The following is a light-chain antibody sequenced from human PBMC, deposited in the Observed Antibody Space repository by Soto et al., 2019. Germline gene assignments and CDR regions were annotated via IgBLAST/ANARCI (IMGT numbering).Light chain of an antibody. CDR2: GAS. J-gene: IGKJ4*01. V-gene: IGKV3-20*01. CDR3: QQYGSSPIT. CDR1: QSVRSSY. Sequence: ESGLRQSPASLSLSQGEKATLSCRASQSVRSSYLAWHQQKPGQAPRLLIYGASTRATGIPDRFSGSGSGTDFTLTISRLEAEDVTVFYCQQYGSSPITFGGGTNLDIK.